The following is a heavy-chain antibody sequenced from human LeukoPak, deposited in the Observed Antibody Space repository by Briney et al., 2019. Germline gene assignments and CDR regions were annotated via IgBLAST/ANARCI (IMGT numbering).Heavy chain of an antibody. CDR1: GFTFSSYS. J-gene: IGHJ4*02. D-gene: IGHD1-14*01. Sequence: GGSLRLSYAASGFTFSSYSMNWVRQAPGKGLEWVSYISSSSSTIYYADSVKGRFTISRDNSKNTLYLQMNSLRAEDTAVYYCARVSGGYYFDYWGQGTLVTVSS. CDR2: ISSSSSTI. CDR3: ARVSGGYYFDY. V-gene: IGHV3-48*01.